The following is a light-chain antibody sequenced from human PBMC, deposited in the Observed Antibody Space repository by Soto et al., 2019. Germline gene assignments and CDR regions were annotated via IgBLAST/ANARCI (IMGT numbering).Light chain of an antibody. V-gene: IGLV2-14*01. J-gene: IGLJ1*01. Sequence: QSALTQPASVSGSLGQSITISCTGTSVDVGGYNYVSWYQHHPGKAPRLLIFEVSNRPSGVSNRFSGSKSGNTASLTISGLQAEDEADYYCTSYTIKTTYVFGTGNKVTVL. CDR2: EVS. CDR1: SVDVGGYNY. CDR3: TSYTIKTTYV.